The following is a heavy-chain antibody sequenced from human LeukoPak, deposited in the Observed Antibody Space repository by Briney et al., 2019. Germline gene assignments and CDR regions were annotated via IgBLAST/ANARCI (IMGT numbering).Heavy chain of an antibody. J-gene: IGHJ6*03. CDR3: ARGRQQLVSYYYYYYMDV. V-gene: IGHV4-39*07. CDR2: IFYSGST. Sequence: SETLSLTCTVSGDSITTTNYYWGWIRQPPGKGLEWIGNIFYSGSTYYSPSLKSRVTISLDTSKNQFSLKLSSVTAADTAVYYCARGRQQLVSYYYYYYMDVWGKGTTVTVSS. CDR1: GDSITTTNYY. D-gene: IGHD6-13*01.